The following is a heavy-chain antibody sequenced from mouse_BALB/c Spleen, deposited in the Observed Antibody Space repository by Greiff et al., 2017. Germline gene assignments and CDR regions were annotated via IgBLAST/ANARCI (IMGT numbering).Heavy chain of an antibody. J-gene: IGHJ2*01. CDR1: GFTFSSFG. Sequence: EVHLVESGGGLVQPGGSRKLSCAASGFTFSSFGMHWVRQAPEKGLEWVAYISSGSSTIYYADTVKGRFTISRDNPKNTLFLQMTSLRSEDTAMYYCARDSGYYFDYWGQGTTLTVSS. V-gene: IGHV5-17*02. D-gene: IGHD3-1*01. CDR3: ARDSGYYFDY. CDR2: ISSGSSTI.